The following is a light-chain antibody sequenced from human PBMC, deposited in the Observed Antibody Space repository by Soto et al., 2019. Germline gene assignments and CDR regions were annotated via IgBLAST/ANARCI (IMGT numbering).Light chain of an antibody. V-gene: IGKV1-27*01. CDR2: AAS. Sequence: DIQMTQSPSSLSASVGDRVTITCRASQDISNYLAWYQQKPGKVPRLLIYAASTLQSGVPSRFSGSGSGTDFTFTISSLQPEDVATYYCQKYNSAPWTFGQGTKVEI. CDR3: QKYNSAPWT. CDR1: QDISNY. J-gene: IGKJ1*01.